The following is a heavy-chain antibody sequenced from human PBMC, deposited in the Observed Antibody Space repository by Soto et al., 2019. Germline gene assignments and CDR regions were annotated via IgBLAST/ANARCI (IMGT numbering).Heavy chain of an antibody. Sequence: GGSLRLSCAASGFTFRSYGMHWVRQAPGKGLEWVAVIWYDGSNDYYADSVKGRFTISRDNSKNTLYLQMNSLRAEDTAVYYCARGDDYIWGSYRYTWFDPWGQGTLVTVSS. CDR2: IWYDGSND. V-gene: IGHV3-33*01. CDR1: GFTFRSYG. J-gene: IGHJ5*02. CDR3: ARGDDYIWGSYRYTWFDP. D-gene: IGHD3-16*02.